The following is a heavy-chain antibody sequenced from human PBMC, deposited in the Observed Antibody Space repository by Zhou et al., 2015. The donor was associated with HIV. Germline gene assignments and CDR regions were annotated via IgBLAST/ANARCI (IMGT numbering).Heavy chain of an antibody. CDR3: ATDPNTWGVRMDV. CDR2: INPSGGGT. J-gene: IGHJ6*02. V-gene: IGHV1-46*01. CDR1: EYTFTTNY. D-gene: IGHD3-16*01. Sequence: QMQLVQSGAEVKEPGASVRLSCKSSEYTFTTNYIHWVRQAPGQGLEWMGIINPSGGGTSYAQKFQGRVTMTRDTSTSTVYMDLSSLRSEDTAVYYCATDPNTWGVRMDVWGPGTTVTVSS.